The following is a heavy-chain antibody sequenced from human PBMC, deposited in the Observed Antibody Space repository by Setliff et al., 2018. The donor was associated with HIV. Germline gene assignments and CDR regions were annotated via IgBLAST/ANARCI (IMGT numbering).Heavy chain of an antibody. V-gene: IGHV4-34*01. CDR2: INHSGST. D-gene: IGHD6-19*01. CDR3: ARGPPGSSIGWYVGY. CDR1: GGSFSGFY. J-gene: IGHJ4*02. Sequence: SETLSLTCAVYGGSFSGFYWNWIRQPPGKGLEWIGEINHSGSTNYKPSLKSRVTISVDTSKNQFSLRLSSVIAADTAVYYCARGPPGSSIGWYVGYWGQGTLVTVSS.